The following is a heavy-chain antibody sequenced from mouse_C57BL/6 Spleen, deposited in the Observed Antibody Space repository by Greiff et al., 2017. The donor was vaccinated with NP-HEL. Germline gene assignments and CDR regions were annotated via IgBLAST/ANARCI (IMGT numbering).Heavy chain of an antibody. J-gene: IGHJ4*01. CDR2: INPNYGTT. D-gene: IGHD2-5*01. V-gene: IGHV1-39*01. CDR3: ARRGYSNYGRYAMDY. CDR1: GYSFTDYN. Sequence: EVQRVESGPELVKPGASVKISCKASGYSFTDYNMNWVKQSHGKSLEWIGVINPNYGTTSYNQKFKGKATLTVDQSSSTAYMQLNSLTSEDSAVYDGARRGYSNYGRYAMDYWGQGASVTVAS.